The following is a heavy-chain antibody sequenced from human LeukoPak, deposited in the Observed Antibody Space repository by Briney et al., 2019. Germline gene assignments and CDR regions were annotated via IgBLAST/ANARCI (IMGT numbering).Heavy chain of an antibody. Sequence: GGSLRLSCAASGFTFSSYAMHWVRQAPGKGLEWVAVISYDGSNKYYADSVKGRFTISRDYSKNTLYLQMNSLRAEDTAVYYCAKVSGNYAINWFDPWGQGTLVTVSS. D-gene: IGHD4-11*01. J-gene: IGHJ5*02. V-gene: IGHV3-30*04. CDR1: GFTFSSYA. CDR2: ISYDGSNK. CDR3: AKVSGNYAINWFDP.